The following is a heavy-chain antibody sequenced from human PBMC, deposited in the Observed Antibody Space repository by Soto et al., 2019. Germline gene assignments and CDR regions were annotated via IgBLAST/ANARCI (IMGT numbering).Heavy chain of an antibody. Sequence: GESLKISCHVSGYSFTSYWVAWVRQMPGKGLEWMAIIYPGDSDTRYSPSFQGQVIMTADRSSDTAYLQWRSLKASDTAMYFCARQPAWGASQHGMDVWGQGTAVTVSS. D-gene: IGHD7-27*01. V-gene: IGHV5-51*01. J-gene: IGHJ6*02. CDR1: GYSFTSYW. CDR2: IYPGDSDT. CDR3: ARQPAWGASQHGMDV.